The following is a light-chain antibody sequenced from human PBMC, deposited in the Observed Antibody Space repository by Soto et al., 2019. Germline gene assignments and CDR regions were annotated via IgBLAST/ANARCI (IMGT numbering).Light chain of an antibody. CDR3: QQSYSTPWT. CDR2: AAS. Sequence: DIQMTQSPSSLSASVGDRVTITCRASQSISSYLNWYQQKPGKAPKLLIYAASSLQSGVSSRFSGSGAETDVTLTISSLQSEDFATYLLQQSYSTPWTWGQGTKVDSK. J-gene: IGKJ1*01. CDR1: QSISSY. V-gene: IGKV1-39*01.